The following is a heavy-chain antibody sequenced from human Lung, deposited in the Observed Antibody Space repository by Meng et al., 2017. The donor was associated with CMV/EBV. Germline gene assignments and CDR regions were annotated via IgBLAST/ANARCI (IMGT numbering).Heavy chain of an antibody. CDR1: GFTFSSAW. CDR3: TTDMAETITNVGGVITYFDH. V-gene: IGHV3-15*04. Sequence: GGSLRLXCAASGFTFSSAWMSWVRQVPGKGLEWVGRIESYSDGGTKEYAAPVKGRFTISRDDSKKRLFLHMNSLKTEDTAVYYCTTDMAETITNVGGVITYFDHWGQGXLVTVSS. CDR2: IESYSDGGTK. J-gene: IGHJ4*02. D-gene: IGHD3-3*01.